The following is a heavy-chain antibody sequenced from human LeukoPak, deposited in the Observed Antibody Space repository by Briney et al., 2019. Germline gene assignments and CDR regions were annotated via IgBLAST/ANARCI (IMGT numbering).Heavy chain of an antibody. Sequence: ASVKVSCKASGYTFTGYYMHWVRQAPGQGLEWMGWINPNSGGTNYAQKFQGRVTMTRDTSISTAYMELSRLRSDDTAVYYCARGPDFWSRYWRSDSDGFDIWGQGTRVTVSS. CDR1: GYTFTGYY. J-gene: IGHJ3*02. V-gene: IGHV1-2*02. CDR2: INPNSGGT. D-gene: IGHD3-3*01. CDR3: ARGPDFWSRYWRSDSDGFDI.